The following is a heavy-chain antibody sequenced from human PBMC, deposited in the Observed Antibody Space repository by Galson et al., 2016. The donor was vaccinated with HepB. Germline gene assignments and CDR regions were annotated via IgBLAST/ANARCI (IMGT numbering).Heavy chain of an antibody. Sequence: FNAHWLNWVRQAPGKGLEWVANIRGDGIVSYYAESVRGRFTISRDNAKNSLYLQMNGLRVDETAVYYCSREMTGSYFDWGQGTLVTVSS. CDR3: SREMTGSYFD. J-gene: IGHJ4*02. D-gene: IGHD3-10*01. V-gene: IGHV3-7*01. CDR2: IRGDGIVS. CDR1: FNAHW.